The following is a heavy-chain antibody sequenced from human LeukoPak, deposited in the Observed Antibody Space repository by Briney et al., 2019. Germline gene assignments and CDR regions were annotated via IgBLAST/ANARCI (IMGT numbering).Heavy chain of an antibody. Sequence: SETLSLTCSVSGGYLSSSSYYWGWIRQPPGKRLEWFGSIYYSGSTSYNRLLKSRVIISVDTSKNQFSLKLCSLASADTAVYYCTRGILVVPAARNWFDPLGQGTLGTV. CDR2: IYYSGST. CDR3: TRGILVVPAARNWFDP. CDR1: GGYLSSSSYY. V-gene: IGHV4-39*07. D-gene: IGHD2-2*01. J-gene: IGHJ5*02.